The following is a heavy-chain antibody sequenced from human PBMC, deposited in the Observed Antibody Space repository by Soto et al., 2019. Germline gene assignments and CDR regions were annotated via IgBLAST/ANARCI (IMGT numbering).Heavy chain of an antibody. V-gene: IGHV1-3*04. CDR3: ARDDSGSGDAFDI. Sequence: QVQLVQSGAEVKKPGASVKVSCKASGYTFTSHSMHWVRQAPGQRLEWMGWINTGNGNTKYSQKFQGRVTITRDTSATTGDMELSSLRSEDTAVYYCARDDSGSGDAFDIWGQGTMVTVSS. CDR1: GYTFTSHS. J-gene: IGHJ3*02. CDR2: INTGNGNT. D-gene: IGHD3-10*01.